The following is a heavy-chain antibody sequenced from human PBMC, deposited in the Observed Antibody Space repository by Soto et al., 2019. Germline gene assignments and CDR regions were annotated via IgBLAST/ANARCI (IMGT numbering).Heavy chain of an antibody. Sequence: EVQLVESGGGLAQPGRSLRLSCAASGFSFDDYAMHWVRQVPGKGLEWVSSISWNSTFILHADSVKGRFTISRDNAKNSLYLQMNSLRPEDSDLYFCVKEIAFCSSASCYSYFYYYGLDVWGQGTAVNVAS. CDR2: ISWNSTFI. CDR3: VKEIAFCSSASCYSYFYYYGLDV. D-gene: IGHD2-2*01. CDR1: GFSFDDYA. V-gene: IGHV3-9*01. J-gene: IGHJ6*02.